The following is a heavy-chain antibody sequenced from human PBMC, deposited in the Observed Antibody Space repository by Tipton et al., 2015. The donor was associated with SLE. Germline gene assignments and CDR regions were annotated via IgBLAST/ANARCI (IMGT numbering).Heavy chain of an antibody. CDR2: IIPDFGVP. V-gene: IGHV1-69*05. CDR1: GVTFSNSA. D-gene: IGHD1-7*01. CDR3: ARDRDWYYGPAPDY. Sequence: QSGPEVKRPGSSVKVSCKVSGVTFSNSAFSWVRQAPGQGLEWMGGIIPDFGVPDYAQDFQGRVSITKDESTSTAYMELSSLRSEDTAIYYCARDRDWYYGPAPDYWGQGTLLTVSS. J-gene: IGHJ4*02.